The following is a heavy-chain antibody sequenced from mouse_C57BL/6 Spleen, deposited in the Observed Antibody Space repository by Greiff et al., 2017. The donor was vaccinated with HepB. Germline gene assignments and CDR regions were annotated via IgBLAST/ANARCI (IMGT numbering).Heavy chain of an antibody. Sequence: VQRVESGAELVKPGASVKISCKASGYTFSSYWMHWVKQRPGKGLEWIGQIYPGDGDTNYNGKFKGKATLTADKSSSTAYMQLSSLTSEDSAVYFCARSLYDYDEANYFYYWGKGTTVTAST. CDR1: GYTFSSYW. J-gene: IGHJ2*01. V-gene: IGHV1-80*01. CDR3: ARSLYDYDEANYFYY. CDR2: IYPGDGDT. D-gene: IGHD2-4*01.